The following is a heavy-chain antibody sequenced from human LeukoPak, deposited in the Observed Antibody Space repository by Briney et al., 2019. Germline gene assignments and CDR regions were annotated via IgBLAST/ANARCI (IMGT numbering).Heavy chain of an antibody. J-gene: IGHJ5*02. CDR1: GFTFSSYA. CDR3: AKDATTVTTFSWFDP. CDR2: ISGSGGST. V-gene: IGHV3-23*01. Sequence: PGGSLRLSCAASGFTFSSYAMSWVRQPPRQGLEWVSAISGSGGSTYYADSVKGRFTISRDNSKNTLYLQMNSLRVEDTAVYYCAKDATTVTTFSWFDPWGQGTLVTVSS. D-gene: IGHD4-17*01.